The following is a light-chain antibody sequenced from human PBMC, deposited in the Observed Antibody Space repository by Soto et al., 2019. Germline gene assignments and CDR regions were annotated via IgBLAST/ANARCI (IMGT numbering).Light chain of an antibody. CDR2: AAS. V-gene: IGKV1-12*01. Sequence: DIQMTQSPSSVSASVGDRVTITCRASQGISSRLAWYQQKPGKAPNLLIYAASNLQSGVPSRFSGSGSETDFTVTIGSLQPEDFATYYCQQANSFPHTFGGGTKVEIK. CDR1: QGISSR. CDR3: QQANSFPHT. J-gene: IGKJ4*01.